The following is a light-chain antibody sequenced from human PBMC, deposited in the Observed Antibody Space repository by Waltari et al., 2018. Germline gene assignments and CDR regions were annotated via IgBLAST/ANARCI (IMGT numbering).Light chain of an antibody. V-gene: IGLV2-14*03. CDR1: SSDVGDYNY. CDR3: SSYIGSSTLEL. Sequence: QSALTQPASVSGSPGQSITISCTGTSSDVGDYNYVSWYQQPPGKAPKLMIYDVSNRPSGFSNRFSGSKSGNTASLTISGLQAEDEADYYCSSYIGSSTLELFGGGTSLTVL. J-gene: IGLJ2*01. CDR2: DVS.